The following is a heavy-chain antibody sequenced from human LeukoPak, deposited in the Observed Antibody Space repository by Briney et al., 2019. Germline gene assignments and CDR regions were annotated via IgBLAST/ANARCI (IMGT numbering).Heavy chain of an antibody. J-gene: IGHJ4*02. CDR3: AKEGKTRNWNYYQAKEVY. D-gene: IGHD1-7*01. CDR2: ISSSSSYI. Sequence: GGSLRLSCAASGFTFSSYSMNWVHQAPGKGLEWVSSISSSSSYIYYADSVKGRFTISRDNAKNSLYLQMNSLRAEDTAVYYCAKEGKTRNWNYYQAKEVYWGQGTLVTVSS. V-gene: IGHV3-21*04. CDR1: GFTFSSYS.